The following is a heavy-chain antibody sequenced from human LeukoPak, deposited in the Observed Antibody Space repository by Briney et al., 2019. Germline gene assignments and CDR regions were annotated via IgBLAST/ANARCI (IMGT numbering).Heavy chain of an antibody. V-gene: IGHV3-15*01. CDR1: GFTFSNTW. J-gene: IGHJ4*02. CDR2: TMTKTAGGAT. CDR3: TTVRSY. Sequence: GGSLRLSCVASGFTFSNTWMNWVRQAPGKGLEWVGRTMTKTAGGATDYAAPVKGRFTISRDDSKNTVYLQMNSLNTEDTAVYYCTTVRSYWGQGTLVTVSS.